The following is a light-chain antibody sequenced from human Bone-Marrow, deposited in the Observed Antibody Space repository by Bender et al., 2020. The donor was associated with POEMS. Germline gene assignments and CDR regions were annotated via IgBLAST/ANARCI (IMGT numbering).Light chain of an antibody. CDR3: AVWDDRLYGWV. CDR2: SSH. CDR1: SSNIGAHA. Sequence: QSVLTQPPSASGTPGQRVTISCSGGSSNIGAHAVNLYQHLPGTAPKLLIYSSHRRPSEVPDRFSGSRSGTSASLAISWLPSVDEADYYCAVWDDRLYGWVFVCGTTLPVL. V-gene: IGLV1-44*01. J-gene: IGLJ3*02.